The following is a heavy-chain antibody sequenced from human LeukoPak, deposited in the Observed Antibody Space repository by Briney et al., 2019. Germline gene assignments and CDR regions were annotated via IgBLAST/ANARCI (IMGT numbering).Heavy chain of an antibody. CDR1: GFTVSNNY. CDR2: IYSGGST. V-gene: IGHV3-53*01. J-gene: IGHJ1*01. CDR3: AREDCFGSGSYSSEYFYH. D-gene: IGHD3-10*01. Sequence: GGSLRLSCAASGFTVSNNYMNWVRQAPGKGLEWVSHIYSGGSTYYADSVKGRFTISRDNAKNTLYLQMNSLRAEDTAVYYCAREDCFGSGSYSSEYFYHWGPGTLVTVSS.